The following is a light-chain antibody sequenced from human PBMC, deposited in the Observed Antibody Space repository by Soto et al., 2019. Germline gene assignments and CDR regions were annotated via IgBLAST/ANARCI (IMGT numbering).Light chain of an antibody. CDR3: QHYNSYSEA. CDR2: KAS. Sequence: DIQMTQSPSTLSASVGDRVTITCRASQSISSWLAWYQQKPGKAPKPLIYKASSLESGVPLRFSGSGSGTEFTLTISSLQPDDFATYYCQHYNSYSEAFGQGTKVDIK. V-gene: IGKV1-5*03. J-gene: IGKJ1*01. CDR1: QSISSW.